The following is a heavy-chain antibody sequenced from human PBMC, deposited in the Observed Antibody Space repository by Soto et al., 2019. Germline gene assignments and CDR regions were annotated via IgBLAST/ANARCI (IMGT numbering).Heavy chain of an antibody. J-gene: IGHJ6*02. CDR3: TTDPNSVEEPAATGGNDV. D-gene: IGHD2-2*01. Sequence: QVQLVQSGAEVKKTGASVKVSCKASGYTFNDYDMHWVRQAPGQGLEWMGWINPNSGGTNYARKFQGRVTLTRDTYITTAYMELSSLRTDYTALYYRTTDPNSVEEPAATGGNDVWGQGTTVTVSS. V-gene: IGHV1-2*02. CDR2: INPNSGGT. CDR1: GYTFNDYD.